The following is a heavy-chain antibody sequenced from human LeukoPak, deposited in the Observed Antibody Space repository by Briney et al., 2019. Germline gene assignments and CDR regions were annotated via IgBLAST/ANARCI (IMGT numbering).Heavy chain of an antibody. J-gene: IGHJ4*02. Sequence: TGGPLRLSCAASGFTFSRYVMSWVRQAPGKGLEWVSAIRASGGSTYYADSVKGRFTISRDNSKHTLYFQMNSLRREDTGVYYCAKDEDMRHGDHSYFDYWGQGTLGTVSS. V-gene: IGHV3-23*01. D-gene: IGHD4-17*01. CDR3: AKDEDMRHGDHSYFDY. CDR2: IRASGGST. CDR1: GFTFSRYV.